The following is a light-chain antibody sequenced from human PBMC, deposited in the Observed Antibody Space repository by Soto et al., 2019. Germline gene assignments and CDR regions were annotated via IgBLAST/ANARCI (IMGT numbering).Light chain of an antibody. J-gene: IGLJ1*01. Sequence: QSVLTQPASVSGSPGQSITISCTGTSSDVGGYNYVSWYQQHPGKAPKFMIYDDSNRPSGVSNRFSGSKSGNTASLTISGLQAEDEADYYCCSYTTSNTRQIVFGTGTKVTVL. CDR2: DDS. V-gene: IGLV2-14*01. CDR3: CSYTTSNTRQIV. CDR1: SSDVGGYNY.